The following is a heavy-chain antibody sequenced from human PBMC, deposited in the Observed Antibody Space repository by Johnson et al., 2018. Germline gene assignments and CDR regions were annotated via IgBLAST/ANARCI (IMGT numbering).Heavy chain of an antibody. CDR2: IIPIFATT. CDR3: ERGEGRGPFYGMDV. D-gene: IGHD5-24*01. J-gene: IGHJ6*02. V-gene: IGHV1-69*12. CDR1: GGTFRNYA. Sequence: QVQLVQSGAEVKKXGSSXKVXCKASGGTFRNYAINWVRQAPGQGLKWMGGIIPIFATTNYAQNFQGRVTITADESTGPAYMELSSLRSEDTAVYYCERGEGRGPFYGMDVWGQGTTVTVSS.